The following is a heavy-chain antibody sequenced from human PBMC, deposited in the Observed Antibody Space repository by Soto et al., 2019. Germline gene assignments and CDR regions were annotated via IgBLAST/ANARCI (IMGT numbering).Heavy chain of an antibody. Sequence: PGGSLSLSCAASGFSFRDAWINWVRPPPGKGLEWVGRIKSKIDGGTTDFAAPVKGRFAISRDDSRAMVYMEMYSLKTDDTVVYYCTTDSFFTGQLVRMDNWGHGTLVTVSS. J-gene: IGHJ4*01. CDR2: IKSKIDGGTT. V-gene: IGHV3-15*07. CDR3: TTDSFFTGQLVRMDN. D-gene: IGHD3-9*01. CDR1: GFSFRDAW.